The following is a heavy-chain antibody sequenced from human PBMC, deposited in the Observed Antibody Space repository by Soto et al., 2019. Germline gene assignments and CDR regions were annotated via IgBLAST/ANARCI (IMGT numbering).Heavy chain of an antibody. Sequence: QVQLVQSGAEVKKPGSSVKVSCKASGGTFSTYTISWVRQAPGQGLEWMAGITAIFGAAKSAQKFQGRVAITADESTRTVYMELSSLRSDDTAVYYCARDGDGNSLAYWGQGTLVTVSS. CDR1: GGTFSTYT. V-gene: IGHV1-69*01. D-gene: IGHD7-27*01. CDR3: ARDGDGNSLAY. J-gene: IGHJ4*02. CDR2: ITAIFGAA.